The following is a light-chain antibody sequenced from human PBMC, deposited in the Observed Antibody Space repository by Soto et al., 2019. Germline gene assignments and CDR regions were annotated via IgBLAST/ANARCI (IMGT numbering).Light chain of an antibody. J-gene: IGLJ2*01. CDR3: GSYASATLI. CDR1: RSSVGSDS. Sequence: QSVLTQPPSASGTPGQRVTISCSGSRSSVGSDSLNWYQHLPGMAPRLLIYGNNRRPSGVPDRFSASNSATSASLAISGLQSEDEADYYCGSYASATLIFGGGTKLTVL. CDR2: GNN. V-gene: IGLV1-44*01.